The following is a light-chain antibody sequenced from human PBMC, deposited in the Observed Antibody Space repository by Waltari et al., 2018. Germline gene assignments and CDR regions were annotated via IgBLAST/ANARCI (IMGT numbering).Light chain of an antibody. Sequence: EIVLTQTPLSLSVTPGQPASISCTPSQRLMLHDGKNYSYWYLQKPGQPPQRLIYEVSSGFSGVPDRFSGSGSGTDFTMKISRVEAEDVGVYYCMQSIQLPPKLTFGGGTKVEIK. CDR2: EVS. CDR1: QRLMLHDGKNY. V-gene: IGKV2D-29*01. CDR3: MQSIQLPPKLT. J-gene: IGKJ4*01.